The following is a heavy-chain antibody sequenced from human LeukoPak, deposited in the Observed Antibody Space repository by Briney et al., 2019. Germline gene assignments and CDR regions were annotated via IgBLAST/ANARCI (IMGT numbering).Heavy chain of an antibody. D-gene: IGHD3-3*01. CDR1: GFTFSDYY. J-gene: IGHJ4*02. V-gene: IGHV3-11*01. CDR3: ARGYLPRVLRFSEWLRGLDY. CDR2: ISSSGSTI. Sequence: GGSLRLSCAASGFTFSDYYMSWIRQAPGKGLEWVSYISSSGSTIYYADSVKGRFTISRDNAKNSLYLQMNSLRAEDTAVYYCARGYLPRVLRFSEWLRGLDYWGQGTLVTVSS.